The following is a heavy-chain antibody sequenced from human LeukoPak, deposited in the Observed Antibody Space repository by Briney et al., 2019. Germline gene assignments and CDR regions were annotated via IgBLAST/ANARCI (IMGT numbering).Heavy chain of an antibody. Sequence: SVTVSCTASGFTFTSSAVQWVRQARGQRLEWIGCIVVGSGNTNYAQRFQERVTITRDMSTSTAYMELSRLRSEDTAVYYCAADRSSGWYLFDYWGQGTLVTVSS. CDR2: IVVGSGNT. V-gene: IGHV1-58*01. CDR1: GFTFTSSA. J-gene: IGHJ4*02. D-gene: IGHD6-19*01. CDR3: AADRSSGWYLFDY.